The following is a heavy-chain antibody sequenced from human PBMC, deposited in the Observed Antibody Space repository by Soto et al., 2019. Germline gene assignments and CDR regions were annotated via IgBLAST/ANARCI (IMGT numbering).Heavy chain of an antibody. D-gene: IGHD2-2*01. CDR3: ARVVPGAEAWFGP. Sequence: ASVKVSCKTSGYTFSNYGITWVRQAPGQPLEWLGWISLYSDGTNYAQKFQGRVSMTTDTSTTTAYMELRSLRSDDTAVYFCARVVPGAEAWFGPWGQGTLVTVSS. V-gene: IGHV1-18*01. CDR2: ISLYSDGT. J-gene: IGHJ5*02. CDR1: GYTFSNYG.